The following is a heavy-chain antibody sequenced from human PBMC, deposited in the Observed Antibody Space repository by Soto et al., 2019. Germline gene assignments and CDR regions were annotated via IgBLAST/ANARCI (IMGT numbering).Heavy chain of an antibody. Sequence: EVQLLESGGGLVQPGGSLRLSCAASGFTFSSYAMSWVRQAPGKGLEWVSAISGSGGSTYYADSVKGRFTISRDNSKNTLYLQMNSLRAEDTAVYYCAKFESRGYSYGLAGQFDYWGQGTLVTVSS. V-gene: IGHV3-23*01. J-gene: IGHJ4*02. D-gene: IGHD5-18*01. CDR2: ISGSGGST. CDR3: AKFESRGYSYGLAGQFDY. CDR1: GFTFSSYA.